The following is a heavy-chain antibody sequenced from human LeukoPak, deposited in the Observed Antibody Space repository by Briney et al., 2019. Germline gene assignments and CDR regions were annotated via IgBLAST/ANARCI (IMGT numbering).Heavy chain of an antibody. CDR3: SARWVGARIFDY. J-gene: IGHJ4*02. Sequence: GGSLRLSCAASGFTFSNAWMSWVRQAPGKGLEWVGRIKSKTDGGTTDYAAPVKGRFTISRDDSKNTLYLQMNSLKTEDTAVYYCSARWVGARIFDYWGQGTLVTVPS. D-gene: IGHD1-26*01. V-gene: IGHV3-15*01. CDR2: IKSKTDGGTT. CDR1: GFTFSNAW.